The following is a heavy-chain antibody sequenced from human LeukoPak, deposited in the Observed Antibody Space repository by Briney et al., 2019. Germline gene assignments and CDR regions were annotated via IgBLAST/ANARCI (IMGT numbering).Heavy chain of an antibody. CDR2: IYYSGST. J-gene: IGHJ3*02. Sequence: SETLSLTRTVSGGSISSSSYYWGWIRQPPGKGLEWIGSIYYSGSTYYNPSLKSRVTISVDTSKSQFSLKLSSVTAADTAVYYCGWGRRFLAWFHRDAFDIWGQGTMVTVSS. CDR1: GGSISSSSYY. D-gene: IGHD3-3*01. V-gene: IGHV4-39*01. CDR3: GWGRRFLAWFHRDAFDI.